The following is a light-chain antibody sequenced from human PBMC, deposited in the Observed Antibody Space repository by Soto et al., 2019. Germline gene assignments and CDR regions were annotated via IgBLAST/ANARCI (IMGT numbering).Light chain of an antibody. CDR2: AAS. CDR1: QNISNY. Sequence: IQMTQSPSSLSASEGDGVAITCRASQNISNYLNWYQQKPGKAPNLLIYAASSLQSGVPSRFSGSGSGTEFTLIISSLQAEDFATYFCQEGYTTPFTFGGGTKVDSK. CDR3: QEGYTTPFT. J-gene: IGKJ4*01. V-gene: IGKV1-39*01.